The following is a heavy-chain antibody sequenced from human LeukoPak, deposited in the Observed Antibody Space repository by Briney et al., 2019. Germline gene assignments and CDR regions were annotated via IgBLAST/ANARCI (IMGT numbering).Heavy chain of an antibody. Sequence: GASVKVSCKASGYTFTNYDISWVRQAPGQGLEWMGWISAYNGNTNYAQKFQGRVTMTTDTSTTTAYVELRTLKSDDTAVYFCARGLIAAAGMDVWGKGTTVTVSS. V-gene: IGHV1-18*01. D-gene: IGHD6-13*01. J-gene: IGHJ6*04. CDR2: ISAYNGNT. CDR3: ARGLIAAAGMDV. CDR1: GYTFTNYD.